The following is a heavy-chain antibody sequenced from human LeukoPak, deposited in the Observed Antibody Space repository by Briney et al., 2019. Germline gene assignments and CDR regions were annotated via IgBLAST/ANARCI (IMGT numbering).Heavy chain of an antibody. CDR1: GGSISSYY. Sequence: SETLSLTCTVSGGSISSYYWSWIRQPPGKGLEWIGYIYYSGSTNYNPSLKSRVTISVDTSTNQFSLKLSSVTAADTAVYYCAKSHSGYDRCDYWGQGTLVTVSS. J-gene: IGHJ4*02. D-gene: IGHD5-12*01. CDR2: IYYSGST. CDR3: AKSHSGYDRCDY. V-gene: IGHV4-59*01.